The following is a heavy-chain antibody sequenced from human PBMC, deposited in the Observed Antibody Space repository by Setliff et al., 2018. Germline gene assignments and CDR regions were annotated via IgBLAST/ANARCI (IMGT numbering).Heavy chain of an antibody. V-gene: IGHV1-2*02. CDR3: ARGVSGTPVRFDY. CDR2: INPKSGVT. Sequence: GASVKVSCKASGYSFTDYYMHWVRQVPGRGLEWMGWINPKSGVTRYVQKFQGRVTMTRDTSISTAYMELSSLRSDDTAVYYCARGVSGTPVRFDYWGQGTLVTVSS. D-gene: IGHD3-22*01. J-gene: IGHJ4*02. CDR1: GYSFTDYY.